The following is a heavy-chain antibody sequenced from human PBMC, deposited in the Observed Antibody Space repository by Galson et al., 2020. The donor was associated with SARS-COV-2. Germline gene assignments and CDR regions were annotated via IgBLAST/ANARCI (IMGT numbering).Heavy chain of an antibody. CDR1: GGSISNYY. CDR3: ARDYCSGGSCYSYYWYYGIDV. CDR2: IYTSGST. D-gene: IGHD2-15*01. V-gene: IGHV4-4*07. J-gene: IGHJ6*02. Sequence: SETLSLTCTVSGGSISNYYWSWIRQPAGKGLEWIGRIYTSGSTNYNPSLKSRVTMSVYTSKNQFSLKVSSVTAADTAVYYCARDYCSGGSCYSYYWYYGIDVWGQGTTVTVSS.